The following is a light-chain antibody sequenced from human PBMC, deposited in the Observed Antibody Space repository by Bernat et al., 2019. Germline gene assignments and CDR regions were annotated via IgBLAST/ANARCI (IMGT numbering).Light chain of an antibody. Sequence: EIVLTQSPSTLSLSPGERATLSCGASQRININYLAWYQQKPVLAPRLLIYDASTRATGIPDRFSGSGSGTDFTLTISRLEPEDFVVYYCQQYGSSPPSYTFGQGTKLEIK. CDR3: QQYGSSPPSYT. CDR2: DAS. CDR1: QRININY. V-gene: IGKV3D-20*01. J-gene: IGKJ2*01.